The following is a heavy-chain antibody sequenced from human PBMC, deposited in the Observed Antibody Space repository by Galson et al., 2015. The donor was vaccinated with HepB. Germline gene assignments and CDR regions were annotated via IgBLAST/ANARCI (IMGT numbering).Heavy chain of an antibody. Sequence: SLRLSCAASGFTFDDYAMHWVRQAPGKGLEWVSGISWNSGSIGYADSVKGRFTISRDNAKNSLYLQMNSLRAEDTALYYCAKWEDWFDPWGQGTLVPVSS. J-gene: IGHJ5*02. CDR3: AKWEDWFDP. CDR2: ISWNSGSI. CDR1: GFTFDDYA. V-gene: IGHV3-9*01. D-gene: IGHD1-26*01.